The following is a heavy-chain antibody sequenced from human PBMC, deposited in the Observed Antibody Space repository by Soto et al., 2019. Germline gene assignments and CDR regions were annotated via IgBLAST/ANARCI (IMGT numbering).Heavy chain of an antibody. CDR3: AKDVTRFLEWLLFFDY. Sequence: GGSLRLSCAASGFTFSSYAMSWVRQAPGKGLEWVSAISGSGGSTYYADSVKGRFTISRDNSKNTLYLQMNSLRAEDTAVYYCAKDVTRFLEWLLFFDYWGQGTLVTVSS. J-gene: IGHJ4*02. CDR2: ISGSGGST. D-gene: IGHD3-3*01. V-gene: IGHV3-23*01. CDR1: GFTFSSYA.